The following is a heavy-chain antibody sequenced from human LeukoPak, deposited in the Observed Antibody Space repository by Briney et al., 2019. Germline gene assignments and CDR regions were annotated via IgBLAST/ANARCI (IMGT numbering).Heavy chain of an antibody. CDR3: AKGALGYCSGGSCYPYY. V-gene: IGHV3-23*01. D-gene: IGHD2-15*01. Sequence: GGSLRHSRAASRFTLISYAMSWVRPAPGKGRQWVSAITGGGGRTYYADSVKGRFTLSRDNSKNTLYLQMNSLRAEDTAIYGCAKGALGYCSGGSCYPYYWGQGTLVTVSS. J-gene: IGHJ4*02. CDR2: ITGGGGRT. CDR1: RFTLISYA.